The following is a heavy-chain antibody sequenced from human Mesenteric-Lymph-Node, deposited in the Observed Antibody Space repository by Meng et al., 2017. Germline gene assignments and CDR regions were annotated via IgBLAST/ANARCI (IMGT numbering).Heavy chain of an antibody. V-gene: IGHV1-69*12. Sequence: QVQRGQQCVEVKQPGSSAKASCKASGGTFSSHANSWVRQAPGQGLEWMGGIIPIFGTANYAQKFQGRVTITADESTSTAYMELSSLRSEDTAVYYCARDRSAFSNYFDYWGQGTLVTVSS. D-gene: IGHD2/OR15-2a*01. J-gene: IGHJ4*02. CDR2: IIPIFGTA. CDR3: ARDRSAFSNYFDY. CDR1: GGTFSSHA.